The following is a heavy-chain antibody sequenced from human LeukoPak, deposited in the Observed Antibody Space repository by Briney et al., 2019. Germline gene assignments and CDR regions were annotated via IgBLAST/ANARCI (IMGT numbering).Heavy chain of an antibody. Sequence: GGSLRLSCAASGFTFSSYAMHWVRQATGKGLEGVAYIRYDGSNKFHADSVKGRFIISRDNSKNTLYLQMNSLRAEDTAVYYCAKLYGNYTHYFDYWGQGTLVTVSS. J-gene: IGHJ4*02. D-gene: IGHD4-11*01. CDR3: AKLYGNYTHYFDY. CDR2: IRYDGSNK. CDR1: GFTFSSYA. V-gene: IGHV3-30*02.